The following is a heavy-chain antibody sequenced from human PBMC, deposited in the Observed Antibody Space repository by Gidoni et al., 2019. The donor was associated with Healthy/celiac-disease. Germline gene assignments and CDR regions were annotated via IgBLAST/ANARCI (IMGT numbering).Heavy chain of an antibody. Sequence: QLQLQESGPGLVKPSETLSLTCTVSGGSIRSSSYYWGWIRQPPGKGLEWIGSIYYSGSTYYNPSLKRRVTISVDTSKNQFSLKLSSVTAADTAVYYCARIIAVAGFLSWFDPWGQGTLVTVSS. CDR1: GGSIRSSSYY. CDR3: ARIIAVAGFLSWFDP. V-gene: IGHV4-39*01. J-gene: IGHJ5*02. CDR2: IYYSGST. D-gene: IGHD6-19*01.